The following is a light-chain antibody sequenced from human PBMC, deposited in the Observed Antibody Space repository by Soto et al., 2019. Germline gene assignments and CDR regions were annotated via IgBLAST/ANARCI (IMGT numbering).Light chain of an antibody. V-gene: IGKV3-11*01. CDR2: DAS. Sequence: EIVLTQSPATLSLSPGERATLSCRASQSVSSYLAWYQQKPAQAPRLLIYDASNRATGIPARFSGSGSGTDFTLTISSLEPEDFAVYYCQQRSRTFGGGTKVDIK. CDR3: QQRSRT. CDR1: QSVSSY. J-gene: IGKJ4*01.